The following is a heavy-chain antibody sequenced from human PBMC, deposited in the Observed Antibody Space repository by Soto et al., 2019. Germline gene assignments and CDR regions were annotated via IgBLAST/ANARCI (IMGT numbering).Heavy chain of an antibody. CDR1: GGSIISSSYY. Sequence: SETLSLTCTVSGGSIISSSYYWCGIRQPPGKGREWIGYTYHSGSTYYNPSLKSRVTISVDGSKNQFSLKLSSVTAADTAVYYCARLANYDILTGYGHMGYYYYYGMDVWGQGTTVS. D-gene: IGHD3-9*01. CDR3: ARLANYDILTGYGHMGYYYYYGMDV. V-gene: IGHV4-39*07. CDR2: TYHSGST. J-gene: IGHJ6*02.